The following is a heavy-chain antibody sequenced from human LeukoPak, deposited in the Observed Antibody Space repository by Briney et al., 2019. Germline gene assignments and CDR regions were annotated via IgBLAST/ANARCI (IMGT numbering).Heavy chain of an antibody. J-gene: IGHJ4*02. CDR2: IYHSGST. V-gene: IGHV4-4*02. D-gene: IGHD6-13*01. CDR3: AREWSRSWAKVYYFDY. Sequence: SETLSLTCAVSGGSISSSNWWSWVRQPPGKGLEWIGEIYHSGSTNYNPSLKSRVTISVDTSKNQFSLKLSSVTAADTAVYYCAREWSRSWAKVYYFDYWGQGTLVTVSS. CDR1: GGSISSSNW.